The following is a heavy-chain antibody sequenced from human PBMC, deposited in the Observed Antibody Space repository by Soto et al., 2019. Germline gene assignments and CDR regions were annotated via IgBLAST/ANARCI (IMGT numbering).Heavy chain of an antibody. J-gene: IGHJ5*02. CDR1: GYSFTSYW. CDR2: IYPGDSDT. D-gene: IGHD6-13*01. Sequence: GESLKISCNGSGYSFTSYWIGWVRQMPGKGLEWMGIIYPGDSDTRYSPSFQGQVTISADKSISTAYLQWSSLKASDTAMYYCARGPQLVRNWFDPWGQGTLVTVSS. V-gene: IGHV5-51*01. CDR3: ARGPQLVRNWFDP.